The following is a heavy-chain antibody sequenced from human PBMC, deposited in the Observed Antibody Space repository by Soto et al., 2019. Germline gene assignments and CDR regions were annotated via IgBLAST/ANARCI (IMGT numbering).Heavy chain of an antibody. CDR3: ARALRFMDPRDYYGMDV. CDR1: GYTFTSYD. J-gene: IGHJ6*02. V-gene: IGHV1-8*01. CDR2: MNPNSGNT. D-gene: IGHD3-3*01. Sequence: ASVKVSCKASGYTFTSYDINWVRQATGQGLEWMGWMNPNSGNTGYAQKFKGRVTMTRNTSISTAYMELSSLRSEDTAVYYCARALRFMDPRDYYGMDVWGQGTTVTVSS.